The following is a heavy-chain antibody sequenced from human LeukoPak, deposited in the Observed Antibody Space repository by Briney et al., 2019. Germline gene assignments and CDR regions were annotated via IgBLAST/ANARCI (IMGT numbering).Heavy chain of an antibody. D-gene: IGHD6-19*01. CDR1: GGSISSSNW. CDR3: ARGRGGWITSFDY. J-gene: IGHJ4*02. Sequence: SETLSLTCAVSGGSISSSNWWSWVRQPPGKGLEWIGEIYHSGSTNYNPSLKSRVTISVDTSKNQFSLKLSSVTAADTAVYYCARGRGGWITSFDYWGQGTLVTVSS. CDR2: IYHSGST. V-gene: IGHV4-4*02.